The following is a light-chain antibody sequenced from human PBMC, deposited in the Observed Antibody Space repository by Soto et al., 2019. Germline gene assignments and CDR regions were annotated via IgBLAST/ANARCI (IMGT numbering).Light chain of an antibody. Sequence: QSVLTQPPSVSAAPGQKVTISCSGSNSNIGTNFVSWYQQLPGTAPKLLIYDNHKRHSEIPDRFSGSKSGTSATLGISALQTGDEADYYCGTWDTSLTVVVFGGGIKLTVL. CDR1: NSNIGTNF. J-gene: IGLJ2*01. CDR2: DNH. V-gene: IGLV1-51*01. CDR3: GTWDTSLTVVV.